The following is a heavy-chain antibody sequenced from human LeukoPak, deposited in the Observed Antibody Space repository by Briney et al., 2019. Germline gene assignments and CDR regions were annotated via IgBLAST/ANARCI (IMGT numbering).Heavy chain of an antibody. CDR2: ISSSGSWA. CDR3: AKAPSTYYHFDF. Sequence: GGSLRLSCAASGFTFSSYAMSWVRQAPGKGLEWVSTISSSGSWAYYADSVQGRFTISRDNSKNTLYLQMNSLRAEDTAVYYCAKAPSTYYHFDFWGQGTLVTVSS. J-gene: IGHJ4*02. D-gene: IGHD1-26*01. V-gene: IGHV3-23*01. CDR1: GFTFSSYA.